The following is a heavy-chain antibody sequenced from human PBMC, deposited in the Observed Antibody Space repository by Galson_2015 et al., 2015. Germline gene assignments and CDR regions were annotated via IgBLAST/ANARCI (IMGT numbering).Heavy chain of an antibody. J-gene: IGHJ4*02. D-gene: IGHD2-15*01. CDR1: GYTFTSYA. CDR3: ARVDCSGGSCFYYFDY. CDR2: INTNTGNP. Sequence: SVKVSCKASGYTFTSYAMNWVRQAPGQGLEWMGWINTNTGNPTYAQGFTGRFVFSLDTSVSTAYLQISSLKAEDTAVYYCARVDCSGGSCFYYFDYWGQGTLVTVSS. V-gene: IGHV7-4-1*02.